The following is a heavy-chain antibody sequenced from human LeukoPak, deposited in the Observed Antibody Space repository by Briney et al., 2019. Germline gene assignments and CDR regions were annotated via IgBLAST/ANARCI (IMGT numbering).Heavy chain of an antibody. J-gene: IGHJ4*02. CDR1: GFTFSSDN. CDR2: FKTKYHQV. CDR3: ARSVPDYTRFDY. Sequence: GGSLRLSCAASGFTFSSDNMNWVRQAPGKGLEWVSTFKTKYHQVYYAESVRGRFTISTDNSRNTVFLQMNSLRADDTALYYCARSVPDYTRFDYWGQGALVTVSS. V-gene: IGHV3-23*05. D-gene: IGHD4-11*01.